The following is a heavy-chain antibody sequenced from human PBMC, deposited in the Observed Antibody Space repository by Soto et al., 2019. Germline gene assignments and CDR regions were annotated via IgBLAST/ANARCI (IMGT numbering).Heavy chain of an antibody. CDR1: GFTFSSYG. V-gene: IGHV3-30*18. CDR2: ISYDGSNK. D-gene: IGHD2-15*01. CDR3: AKGLIMRDIVVVVAARAEYFQH. Sequence: PGGSLRLSCAASGFTFSSYGMHWVRQAPGKGLEWVAVISYDGSNKYYADSVKGRFTISRDNSKNTLYLQMNSLRAEDTAVYYCAKGLIMRDIVVVVAARAEYFQHWGQGTLVTVYS. J-gene: IGHJ1*01.